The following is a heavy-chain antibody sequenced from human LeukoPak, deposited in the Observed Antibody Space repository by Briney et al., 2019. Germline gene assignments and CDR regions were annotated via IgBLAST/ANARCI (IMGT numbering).Heavy chain of an antibody. Sequence: SETLSLTCTDSGGSISPYYWSWIRQPPGKGLEWIGYIYYSGSTNYNPSLKSRVTISVDTSKNQFSLKLSSVTAADTAMYYCARHGGGGESYPRVFDYWGRGNLVTVSS. D-gene: IGHD1-26*01. CDR1: GGSISPYY. CDR3: ARHGGGGESYPRVFDY. CDR2: IYYSGST. V-gene: IGHV4-59*08. J-gene: IGHJ4*02.